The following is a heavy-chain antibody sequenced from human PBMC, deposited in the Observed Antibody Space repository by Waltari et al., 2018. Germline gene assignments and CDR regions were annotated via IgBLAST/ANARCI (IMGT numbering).Heavy chain of an antibody. CDR3: ARDFRGRIIAARLGAFDI. D-gene: IGHD6-6*01. CDR2: IYYSGST. V-gene: IGHV4-39*07. Sequence: QLQLQESGPGLVKPSETLSLTCTVSGGSISSSSYYWGWIRQPPGKGLEWIVSIYYSGSTYYNPSLKSRVTISVDTSKNQFSLKLSSVTAADTAVYYCARDFRGRIIAARLGAFDIWGQGTMVTVSS. J-gene: IGHJ3*02. CDR1: GGSISSSSYY.